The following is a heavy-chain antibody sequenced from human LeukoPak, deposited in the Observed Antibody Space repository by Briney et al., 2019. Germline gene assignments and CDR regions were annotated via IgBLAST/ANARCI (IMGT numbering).Heavy chain of an antibody. CDR1: GGSIVNYN. J-gene: IGHJ4*02. CDR2: INHSGST. CDR3: ARVWRYYDSSGYSYYFDY. Sequence: SETLSLTCTVSGGSIVNYNWSWIRQPPGKGLEWIGEINHSGSTNYNPSLKSRVTISVDTSKNQFSLKLSSVTAADTAVYYCARVWRYYDSSGYSYYFDYWGQGTLVTVSS. V-gene: IGHV4-34*01. D-gene: IGHD3-22*01.